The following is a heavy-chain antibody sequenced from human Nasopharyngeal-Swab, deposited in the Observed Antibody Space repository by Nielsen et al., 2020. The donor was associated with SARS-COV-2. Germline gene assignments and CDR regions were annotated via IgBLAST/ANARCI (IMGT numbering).Heavy chain of an antibody. D-gene: IGHD3-10*01. V-gene: IGHV3-15*01. CDR2: IKSKTDGGTT. J-gene: IGHJ5*02. CDR3: TTDLRSAGLTKNRLLLWFGELRRTNWFDP. Sequence: VRQAPGKGLEWVGRIKSKTDGGTTDYAAPVKGRFTISGDDSKNTLYLQMNSLKTEDTAVYYCTTDLRSAGLTKNRLLLWFGELRRTNWFDPWGQGTLVTVSS.